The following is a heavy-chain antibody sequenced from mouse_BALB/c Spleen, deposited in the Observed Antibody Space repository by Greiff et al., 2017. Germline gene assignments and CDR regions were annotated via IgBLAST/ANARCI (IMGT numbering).Heavy chain of an antibody. V-gene: IGHV5-9-3*01. CDR1: GFTFSSYA. J-gene: IGHJ4*01. CDR3: SRRGVSYDVDY. CDR2: ISSGGSYT. Sequence: EVQLVESGGGLVKPGGSLKLSCAASGFTFSSYAMSWVRQTPEKRLEWVATISSGGSYTYYPDSVKGRFTISRDNAKNTLYLQMHSLRSEDTAMYYCSRRGVSYDVDYWGQGTSVTVSS.